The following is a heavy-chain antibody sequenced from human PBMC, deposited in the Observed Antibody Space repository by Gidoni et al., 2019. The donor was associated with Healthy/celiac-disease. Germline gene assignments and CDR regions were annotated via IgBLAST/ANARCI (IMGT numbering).Heavy chain of an antibody. CDR3: AKDRSGYPVGNWFDP. CDR2: ISGSGGST. D-gene: IGHD3-3*01. CDR1: GFTFSSYA. Sequence: EVQLLESGGGLVQPGGSLRLSCAASGFTFSSYAMSWFRQAPGKGLEWVSAISGSGGSTYYADSVKGRFTISRDNSKNTLYLQMNSLRAEDTAVYYCAKDRSGYPVGNWFDPWGQGTLVTVSS. J-gene: IGHJ5*02. V-gene: IGHV3-23*01.